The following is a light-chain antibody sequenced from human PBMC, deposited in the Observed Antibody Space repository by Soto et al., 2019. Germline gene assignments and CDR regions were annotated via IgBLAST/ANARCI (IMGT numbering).Light chain of an antibody. V-gene: IGKV1-13*02. CDR2: DAS. CDR1: QGISSA. J-gene: IGKJ1*01. Sequence: IQMTQSPSSLSASVEDRVTITCRASQGISSALAWYQQKPGKAPKLLIYDASSVESGVPSRFSGSGSGTEFTLTISRLQSEDFAVYYCQQYNYWRTFGQGTKVDIK. CDR3: QQYNYWRT.